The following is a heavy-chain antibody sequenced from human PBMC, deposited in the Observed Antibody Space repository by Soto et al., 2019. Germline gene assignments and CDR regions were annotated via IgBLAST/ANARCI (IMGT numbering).Heavy chain of an antibody. CDR1: GFTVSSNS. Sequence: PGGSLRLSCAVSGFTVSSNSITWVRQAPGQGLEWVSVLHSDVSTYYVDSVKGRFVISRDNSKNTVYLQMNSLRAEDTAIYYCARELGGSWYTRFDPWGQGTLVTVSS. CDR2: LHSDVST. CDR3: ARELGGSWYTRFDP. D-gene: IGHD6-13*01. V-gene: IGHV3-53*01. J-gene: IGHJ5*02.